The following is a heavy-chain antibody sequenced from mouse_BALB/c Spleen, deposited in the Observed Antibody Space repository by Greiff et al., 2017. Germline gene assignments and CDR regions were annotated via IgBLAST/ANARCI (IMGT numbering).Heavy chain of an antibody. CDR1: GYSFTSYW. CDR2: IHPSDSET. J-gene: IGHJ1*01. CDR3: ALIYDGYYDWYFDV. Sequence: VQLQQPGSVLVRPGASVKLSCKASGYSFTSYWMNWVKQRPGQGLEWIGMIHPSDSETRLNQKFKDKATLTVDKSSSTAYMQLSSPTSEDSAVYYCALIYDGYYDWYFDVWGAGTTVTVSS. V-gene: IGHV1-74*01. D-gene: IGHD2-3*01.